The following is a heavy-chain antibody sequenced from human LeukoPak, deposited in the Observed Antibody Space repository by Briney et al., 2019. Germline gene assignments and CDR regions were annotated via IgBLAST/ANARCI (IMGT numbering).Heavy chain of an antibody. Sequence: PGGSLRLSCTASGFTFSSYSMNWVRQAPGKGLEWVSYISSSSSTIYYADSVKGRFTISRDNAKNSLYLQVNSLRAEDTAVYYCARGKNGYEIDYWGQGTLVTVSS. CDR2: ISSSSSTI. V-gene: IGHV3-48*01. CDR3: ARGKNGYEIDY. CDR1: GFTFSSYS. D-gene: IGHD5-18*01. J-gene: IGHJ4*02.